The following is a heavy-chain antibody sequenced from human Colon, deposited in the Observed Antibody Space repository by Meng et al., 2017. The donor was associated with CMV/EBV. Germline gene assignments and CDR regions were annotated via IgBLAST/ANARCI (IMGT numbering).Heavy chain of an antibody. Sequence: SGLSFSACDMSWVRQAPEKGLEWVSAINSGGGTSYADAVKGRFTISRDNSKNTVYLQMNNLRDDDSALYFCAQPSTTWGDFLPFDHWGHGTLVTVSS. D-gene: IGHD3-16*01. CDR2: INSGGGT. CDR3: AQPSTTWGDFLPFDH. CDR1: GLSFSACD. J-gene: IGHJ4*01. V-gene: IGHV3-23*01.